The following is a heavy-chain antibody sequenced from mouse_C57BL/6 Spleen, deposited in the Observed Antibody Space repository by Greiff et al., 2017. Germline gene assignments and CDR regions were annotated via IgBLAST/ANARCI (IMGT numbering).Heavy chain of an antibody. D-gene: IGHD2-3*01. CDR2: IDPSDSET. CDR1: GYTFTSYW. V-gene: IGHV1-52*01. CDR3: ASEGNDGYYFWFAY. J-gene: IGHJ3*01. Sequence: QVQLQQPGAELVRPGSSVKLSCKASGYTFTSYWMHWVKQRPIQGLEWIGNIDPSDSETHYNQKFKDKATLTVDKSSSTAYMQLSSRTSEDSAVYYCASEGNDGYYFWFAYWGQGTLVTVSA.